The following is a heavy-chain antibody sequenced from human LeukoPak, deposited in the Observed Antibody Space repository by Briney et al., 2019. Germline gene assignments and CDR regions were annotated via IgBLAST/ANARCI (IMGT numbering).Heavy chain of an antibody. V-gene: IGHV3-48*01. J-gene: IGHJ4*02. Sequence: GGSLRLSCAASGFTFSSYSMNWVGQAPGKGLEGVSYISSSSSTIYYADSVKGRFTISRDNAKNSLYLQMNSLRAEDTAVYYCAREQPSEWELTAPFDYWGQGTLVTVSS. CDR2: ISSSSSTI. CDR3: AREQPSEWELTAPFDY. CDR1: GFTFSSYS. D-gene: IGHD1-26*01.